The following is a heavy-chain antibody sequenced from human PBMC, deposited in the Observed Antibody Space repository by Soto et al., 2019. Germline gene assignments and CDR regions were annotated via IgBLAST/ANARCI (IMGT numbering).Heavy chain of an antibody. D-gene: IGHD3-10*01. Sequence: ETLSLTCTVSGGSISGYYWHWIRQPPVKGLEWIGYIYYSGSTYYNPSLKSRVTISVDTSKNQFSLKLSSVTAAGTAVYYCARDWYYYGSGSRVGWFDPWGQRTLVTVSS. CDR3: ARDWYYYGSGSRVGWFDP. V-gene: IGHV4-59*12. CDR1: GGSISGYY. CDR2: IYYSGST. J-gene: IGHJ5*02.